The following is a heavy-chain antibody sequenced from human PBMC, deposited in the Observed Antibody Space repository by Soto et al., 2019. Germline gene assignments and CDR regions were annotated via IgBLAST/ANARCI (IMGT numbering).Heavy chain of an antibody. Sequence: SVKVSCKASGGTFSSYAISWVRQAPGQGLEWMGGIIPIFGTANYAQKFQGRVTITADESTSTAYMELSSLRSEDTAVYYCAREPGGYDASGNWFDPWGQGTLVTVSS. V-gene: IGHV1-69*13. J-gene: IGHJ5*02. CDR3: AREPGGYDASGNWFDP. D-gene: IGHD5-12*01. CDR2: IIPIFGTA. CDR1: GGTFSSYA.